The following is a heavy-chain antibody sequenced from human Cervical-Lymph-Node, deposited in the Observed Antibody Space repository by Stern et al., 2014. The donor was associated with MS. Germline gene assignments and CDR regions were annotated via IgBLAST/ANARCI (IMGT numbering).Heavy chain of an antibody. CDR2: ICSSSAYI. CDR3: LRDGGDY. Sequence: EVQLVESGGGLVKPGGSLRLSCAASGFTFSTHAVNWVRQAPGKGLEWVSSICSSSAYIYYADAVKGRFTISRDNAQSTLYLALDSLRVDDTAVYYCLRDGGDYWGQGTLVTVSS. V-gene: IGHV3-21*01. D-gene: IGHD3-16*01. J-gene: IGHJ4*02. CDR1: GFTFSTHA.